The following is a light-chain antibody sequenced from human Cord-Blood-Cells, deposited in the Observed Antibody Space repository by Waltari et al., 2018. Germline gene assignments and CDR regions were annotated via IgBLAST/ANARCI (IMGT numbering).Light chain of an antibody. CDR2: EGS. J-gene: IGLJ3*02. V-gene: IGLV2-8*01. CDR3: SSYAGSNKV. CDR1: SSDVGGYNY. Sequence: QSALTQPPSASGSPGQSVTISCTGTSSDVGGYNYVYWYQQHPGKAPKLMIDEGSKRPAGVPDRFAGAKSGNAASLTVSGLQAEDEADYYCSSYAGSNKVFGGGTKLTVL.